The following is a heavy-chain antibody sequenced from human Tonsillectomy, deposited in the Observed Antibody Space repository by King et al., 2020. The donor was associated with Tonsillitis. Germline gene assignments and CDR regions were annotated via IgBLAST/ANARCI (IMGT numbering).Heavy chain of an antibody. V-gene: IGHV4-30-4*01. D-gene: IGHD4-17*01. CDR1: GGSISSGDYY. Sequence: VQLQESGPGLVKPSQTLSLTCTVSGGSISSGDYYWSWIRQPPGKGLEWIGYIYYSGSTSYNPSLKSRVTISVDTSKNQFSLKLSSVTAADTAVYYCARVFTRDYGLLLGAFYIWGQGTMVTVSS. J-gene: IGHJ3*02. CDR3: ARVFTRDYGLLLGAFYI. CDR2: IYYSGST.